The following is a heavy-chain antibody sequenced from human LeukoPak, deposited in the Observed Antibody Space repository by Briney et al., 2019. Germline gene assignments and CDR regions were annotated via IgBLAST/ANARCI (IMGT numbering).Heavy chain of an antibody. CDR3: ARAGATAETTRYLVY. Sequence: ASMKVSCKASGYTFTSYGISWVRQAPGQGLEWMGWISAHNGNTKFAQKIQGRVTMTTDTSTSTAYMELRSLGSDDTAVYYCARAGATAETTRYLVYWGQGTLVTVSS. V-gene: IGHV1-18*01. J-gene: IGHJ4*02. CDR1: GYTFTSYG. D-gene: IGHD4-17*01. CDR2: ISAHNGNT.